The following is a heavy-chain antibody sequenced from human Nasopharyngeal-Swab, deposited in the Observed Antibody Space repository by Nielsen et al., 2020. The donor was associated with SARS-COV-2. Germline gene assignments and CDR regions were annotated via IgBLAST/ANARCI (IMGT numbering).Heavy chain of an antibody. CDR2: IWYDGSNK. D-gene: IGHD2-21*01. CDR3: ARVGIGVGYYYYYGMDV. J-gene: IGHJ6*02. CDR1: GFTFSSYG. Sequence: GESLKISCAASGFTFSSYGMHWVRQAPGKRLEWVAVIWYDGSNKYYADSVKGRFTISRDNSKNTLYLQMNSLRAEDTAVYYCARVGIGVGYYYYYGMDVWGQGTTVTVSS. V-gene: IGHV3-33*01.